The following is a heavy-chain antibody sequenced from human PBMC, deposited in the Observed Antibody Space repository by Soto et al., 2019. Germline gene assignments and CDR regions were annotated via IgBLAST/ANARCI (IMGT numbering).Heavy chain of an antibody. J-gene: IGHJ6*02. CDR2: ISFDGSKK. CDR1: GFTFSSFG. Sequence: QVQLVESGGGVVQPGRSLRLSCAASGFTFSSFGMHWVRQAPGKGLEWVAVISFDGSKKYYADSVKGRFTISRDNSKNTLFLQMNSLRAADMAVSYCEKDSMGEYYGMDVWVQGTTVTVSS. V-gene: IGHV3-30*18. CDR3: EKDSMGEYYGMDV.